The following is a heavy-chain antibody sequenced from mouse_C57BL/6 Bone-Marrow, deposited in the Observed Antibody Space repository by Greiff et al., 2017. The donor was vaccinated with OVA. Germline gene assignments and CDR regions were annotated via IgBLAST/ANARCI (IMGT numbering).Heavy chain of an antibody. J-gene: IGHJ2*01. CDR2: IHTNSGST. V-gene: IGHV1-64*01. CDR3: ARRGCRYNFGY. CDR1: GYTFTSYW. D-gene: IGHD2-12*01. Sequence: QVQLQQPGAELVKPGASVKLSCKASGYTFTSYWMHWVKQRPGQGLEWIGMIHTNSGSTNYNEKFKSKATLTVNKSSSTAYMQLSSLTSEDSAVYYCARRGCRYNFGYWGQGTTLTVSA.